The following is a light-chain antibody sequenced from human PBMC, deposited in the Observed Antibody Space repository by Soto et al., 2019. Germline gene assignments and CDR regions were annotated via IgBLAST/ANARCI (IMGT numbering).Light chain of an antibody. Sequence: EIVMTQSRATLSVSPGERATLSCRASQSVSSNLAWYQQKPGQAPRLLIYGASTRATGIPARFSGSGSGTEFTLTISSLQSEDFAVYYCQQYNNWPPIAFGQGTKVEIK. CDR1: QSVSSN. CDR3: QQYNNWPPIA. V-gene: IGKV3-15*01. J-gene: IGKJ1*01. CDR2: GAS.